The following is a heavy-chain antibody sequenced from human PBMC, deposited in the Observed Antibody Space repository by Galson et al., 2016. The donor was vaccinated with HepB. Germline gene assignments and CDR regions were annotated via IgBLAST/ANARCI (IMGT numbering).Heavy chain of an antibody. CDR3: ARGGTLPKTNLYGMDV. CDR1: GYTFSNYD. V-gene: IGHV1-8*01. J-gene: IGHJ6*02. D-gene: IGHD2-8*01. CDR2: MNPKSGNT. Sequence: SVKVSCKASGYTFSNYDINWVRQAHGQGPEWMAWMNPKSGNTGYAQSFKARVTMTRDTSISTAYMELYSLTSEDTAVYFCARGGTLPKTNLYGMDVWGQGTTVTVSS.